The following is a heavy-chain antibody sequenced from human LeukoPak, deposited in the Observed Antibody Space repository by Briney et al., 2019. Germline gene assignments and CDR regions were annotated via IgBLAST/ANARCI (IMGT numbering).Heavy chain of an antibody. D-gene: IGHD1-26*01. CDR1: GVSISSGIYY. CDR2: IYYTGST. Sequence: PSETLSLTCTVSGVSISSGIYYWGWLRQPPGKGLEWIGSIYYTGSTYYNPSLESQITISVDTSKTQFSLRMTSVTAADTAVYYCARLSGSYGYGLVDHWGQGTLVTVSS. V-gene: IGHV4-39*01. CDR3: ARLSGSYGYGLVDH. J-gene: IGHJ4*02.